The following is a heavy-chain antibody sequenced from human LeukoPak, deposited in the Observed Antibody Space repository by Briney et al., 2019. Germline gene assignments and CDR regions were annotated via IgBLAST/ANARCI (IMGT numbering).Heavy chain of an antibody. V-gene: IGHV1-24*01. CDR2: FDPEDGET. Sequence: ASVKVSCKVSGYTLTELSMHWVRQAPGKGLEWMGGFDPEDGETIYAQKFQGRVTMTEDTSTDTAYMELSSLRSEDTAVYYCATVGYYYDSSRQQGFDPWGQGTLVTVSS. J-gene: IGHJ5*02. D-gene: IGHD3-22*01. CDR1: GYTLTELS. CDR3: ATVGYYYDSSRQQGFDP.